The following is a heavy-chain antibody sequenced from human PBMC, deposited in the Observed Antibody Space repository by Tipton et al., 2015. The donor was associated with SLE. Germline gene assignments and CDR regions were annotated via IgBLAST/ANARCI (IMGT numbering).Heavy chain of an antibody. CDR3: ARAGGQWLVLG. D-gene: IGHD6-19*01. CDR1: GGSISSSSYY. CDR2: IYYSGST. J-gene: IGHJ4*02. Sequence: TLSLTCTVSGGSISSSSYYWGWIRQPPGKGLEWIGSIYYSGSTYYNPSLKSRVTISVDTSKNQFSLKLSSVTAADTAVYYCARAGGQWLVLGWGQGTLDTGSA. V-gene: IGHV4-39*07.